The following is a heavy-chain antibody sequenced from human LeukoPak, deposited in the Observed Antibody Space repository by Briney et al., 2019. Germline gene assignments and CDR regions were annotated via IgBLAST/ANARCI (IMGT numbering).Heavy chain of an antibody. D-gene: IGHD5-18*01. CDR3: AKGLPLAGHNYGYPFGAFDV. V-gene: IGHV1-3*01. CDR2: INAGNGNT. Sequence: ASVKVSCKASGYTFTSYAMHWVRQAPGQRLEWMGWINAGNGNTKYSQKFQGRVTITRDTSASTAYMELSSLRPEDTAIYYCAKGLPLAGHNYGYPFGAFDVWGQGTTVSVSS. J-gene: IGHJ3*01. CDR1: GYTFTSYA.